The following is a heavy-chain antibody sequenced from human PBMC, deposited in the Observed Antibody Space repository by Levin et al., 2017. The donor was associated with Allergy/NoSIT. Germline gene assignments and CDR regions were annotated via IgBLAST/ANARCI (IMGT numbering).Heavy chain of an antibody. CDR3: ARGTSDGSGYYYLDH. J-gene: IGHJ4*02. V-gene: IGHV4-30-2*01. CDR2: VYHSGST. Sequence: SETLSLTCAVSGGSISSSSHSWSWVRQPPGKGLEWIGYVYHSGSTYYNPSLKSRVKISVDRSKNQFSLNLTSVTAADTAVFYCARGTSDGSGYYYLDHWGQGTQVTVSS. CDR1: GGSISSSSHS. D-gene: IGHD3-22*01.